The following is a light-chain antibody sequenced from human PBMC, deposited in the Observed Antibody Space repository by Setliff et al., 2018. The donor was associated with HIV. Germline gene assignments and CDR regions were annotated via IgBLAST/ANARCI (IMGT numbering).Light chain of an antibody. Sequence: QSALTQPPSVSGSPGQSVTISCTGTSSDVGRYNRVSWYQQPPGTAPKLMIYEVTNRPSGVPDRFSGSKSGSTASLTISGLQAEDEGDYYCSSHRSSSYVCGTGTKVTVL. J-gene: IGLJ1*01. V-gene: IGLV2-18*02. CDR2: EVT. CDR1: SSDVGRYNR. CDR3: SSHRSSSYV.